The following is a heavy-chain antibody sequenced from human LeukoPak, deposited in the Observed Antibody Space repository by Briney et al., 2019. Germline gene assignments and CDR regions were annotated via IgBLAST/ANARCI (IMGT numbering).Heavy chain of an antibody. CDR3: AKEGGVYSTPYYMDV. Sequence: GGSLRLSCAASEFSVGSNYMTWVRQAPGKGLEWVSLIYSGGSTYYADPVKGRFTISRDNSKNTLYLQMNSLRAEDTAVYYCAKEGGVYSTPYYMDVWGKGTTVTVSS. J-gene: IGHJ6*03. CDR2: IYSGGST. V-gene: IGHV3-66*01. D-gene: IGHD1-26*01. CDR1: EFSVGSNY.